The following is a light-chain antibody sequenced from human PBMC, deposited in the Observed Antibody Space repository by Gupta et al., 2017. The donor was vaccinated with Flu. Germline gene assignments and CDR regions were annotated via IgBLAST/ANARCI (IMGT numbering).Light chain of an antibody. J-gene: IGKJ4*01. CDR1: QSVGSSY. V-gene: IGKV3-20*01. CDR3: QQYGTSPLT. Sequence: EIVLTQSPDILSLSPGERATLSCRASQSVGSSYLAWYQQKPGQAPSLLIYGASSRATGIPDRFSGSGSGTDFTLTISRLEPEDFAVYYCQQYGTSPLTFGGGTKVEI. CDR2: GAS.